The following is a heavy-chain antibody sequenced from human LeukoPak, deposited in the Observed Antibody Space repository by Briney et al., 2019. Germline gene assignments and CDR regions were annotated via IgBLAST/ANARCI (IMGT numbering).Heavy chain of an antibody. J-gene: IGHJ4*02. CDR2: ISAYNGNT. CDR1: GYTFTSYY. D-gene: IGHD3-10*01. Sequence: GASVKVSCKASGYTFTSYYMHWVRQAPGQGLEWMGWISAYNGNTNYAQKLQGRVTMTTDTSTSTAYMELRSLRSDDMAVYYCARASAFMVRGVIIPNDYWGQGTLVTVSS. V-gene: IGHV1-18*03. CDR3: ARASAFMVRGVIIPNDY.